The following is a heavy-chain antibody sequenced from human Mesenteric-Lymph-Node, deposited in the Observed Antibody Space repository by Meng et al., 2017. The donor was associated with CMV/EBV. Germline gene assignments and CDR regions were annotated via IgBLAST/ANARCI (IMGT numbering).Heavy chain of an antibody. CDR3: ARLAIVPTADPPFFYYNGLDV. D-gene: IGHD1-1*01. J-gene: IGHJ6*02. CDR1: SFY. Sequence: SFYWSWIRQPPGKGLEYIGYIYFSGATDYNPSLRSRVTTSVDTSKNQISLKVSSVTAADTAVYYCARLAIVPTADPPFFYYNGLDVWGPGTTVTVSS. V-gene: IGHV4-61*07. CDR2: IYFSGAT.